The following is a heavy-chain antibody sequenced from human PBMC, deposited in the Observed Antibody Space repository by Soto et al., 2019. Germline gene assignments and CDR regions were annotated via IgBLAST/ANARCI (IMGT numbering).Heavy chain of an antibody. CDR3: AREGGYSYGFDY. CDR2: MNPNSGNT. J-gene: IGHJ4*02. Sequence: QVQLVQSGAEVKKPGASVKVSCKASGYTFTSYDINWVRQATGQGLEWMGWMNPNSGNTGYAQKFKGRVTMSRNTPMSTADMELRSLRSEETAGYYCAREGGYSYGFDYWGQGNLVTLSS. D-gene: IGHD5-18*01. V-gene: IGHV1-8*01. CDR1: GYTFTSYD.